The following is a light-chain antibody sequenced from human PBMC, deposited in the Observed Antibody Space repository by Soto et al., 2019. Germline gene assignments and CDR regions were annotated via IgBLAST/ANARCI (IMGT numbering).Light chain of an antibody. CDR2: GAS. Sequence: IVMTQSPATLSVSPGERATLSCRASQSIDRKLAWYQQRPGQAPRLLIYGASTRATGIPARFSGSGSGTEFPLTIGGLQSEDFGVFYCQQYHSWRTFGQGPTWKSN. V-gene: IGKV3-15*01. CDR1: QSIDRK. J-gene: IGKJ1*01. CDR3: QQYHSWRT.